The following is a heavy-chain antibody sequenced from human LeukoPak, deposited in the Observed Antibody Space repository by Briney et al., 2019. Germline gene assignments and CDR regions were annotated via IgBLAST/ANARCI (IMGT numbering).Heavy chain of an antibody. V-gene: IGHV5-10-1*01. CDR3: ASSRGYYGSGSYYQYWYFDL. Sequence: GESLKISCKGPGYSFTSYWISWVRQMPGKGLEWMGRIDPSDSYTNYSPSFQGHVTISADKSISTAYLQWSSLKASDTAMYYCASSRGYYGSGSYYQYWYFDLWGRGTLVTVSS. D-gene: IGHD3-10*01. CDR1: GYSFTSYW. CDR2: IDPSDSYT. J-gene: IGHJ2*01.